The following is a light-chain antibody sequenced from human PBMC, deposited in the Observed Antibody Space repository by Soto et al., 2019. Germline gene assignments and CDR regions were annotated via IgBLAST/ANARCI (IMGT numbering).Light chain of an antibody. V-gene: IGKV1-5*03. CDR3: QQYNSYSPWT. CDR1: QSISSW. J-gene: IGKJ1*01. CDR2: KAS. Sequence: DIQMTQSPSTLSASVGDRVTITCRASQSISSWLAWYQQKPGKAPKLLIYKASSLESGVPSRFSGSGSGTEFTLTISSLQPDDFATYYCQQYNSYSPWTFGQGNKVAIK.